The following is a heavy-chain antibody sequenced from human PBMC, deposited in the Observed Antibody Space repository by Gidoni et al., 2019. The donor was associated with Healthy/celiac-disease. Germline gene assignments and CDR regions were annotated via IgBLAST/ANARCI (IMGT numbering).Heavy chain of an antibody. D-gene: IGHD5-12*01. V-gene: IGHV6-1*01. J-gene: IGHJ5*02. Sequence: QVQLQQSGPGLVKPSQTLSLTCAISGDSVPSNSAAGNWIGQAPSRGLEGLGRTYYMSKWYNDYAVSVKSRITINPDTSKNQFSLQLNSVTPEDTAVYYCAREKLSGYNWFDPWGQGTLVTVSS. CDR1: GDSVPSNSAA. CDR2: TYYMSKWYN. CDR3: AREKLSGYNWFDP.